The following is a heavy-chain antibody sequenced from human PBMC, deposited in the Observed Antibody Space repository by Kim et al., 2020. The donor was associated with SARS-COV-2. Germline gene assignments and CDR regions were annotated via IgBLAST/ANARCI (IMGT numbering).Heavy chain of an antibody. V-gene: IGHV1-3*01. CDR1: GYAFTRNL. CDR2: LNAGNGNT. CDR3: ARDPFKPQDEVAFDF. J-gene: IGHJ3*01. Sequence: ASVKVSCKASGYAFTRNLLHWVRQAPGQSLEWIGWLNAGNGNTKYSQSFRGRVTITRDTSGTTAYMELSSLTSKDTAIYYCARDPFKPQDEVAFDFWGQGTLVTVSS.